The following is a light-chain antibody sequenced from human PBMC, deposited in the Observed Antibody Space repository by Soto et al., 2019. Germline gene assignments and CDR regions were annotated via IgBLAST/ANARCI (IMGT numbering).Light chain of an antibody. J-gene: IGKJ5*01. V-gene: IGKV3-15*01. CDR1: QSVSSN. CDR3: QQYIKWPIT. CDR2: DAS. Sequence: EIVMTQSPGTLSVSPGERATLSCRASQSVSSNLAWYQQKPGQAPRLLISDASTRATGNPARFSGSGSGTEFTLTVSSLQSEDFAVYYCQQYIKWPITFGQGTRLEIK.